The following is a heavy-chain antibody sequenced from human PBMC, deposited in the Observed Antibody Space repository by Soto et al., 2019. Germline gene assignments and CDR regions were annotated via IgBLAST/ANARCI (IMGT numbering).Heavy chain of an antibody. J-gene: IGHJ6*02. D-gene: IGHD2-15*01. CDR1: GLTFSSHW. CDR3: AIYSGV. Sequence: GGSLRLSCAASGLTFSSHWMHWVRQAPGKGLVWVSHINGDGSTTRYADSVKGRLTISRDNAKNTLYLQMNSLRAEDTAVYYCAIYSGVWGQGTTVTVSS. CDR2: INGDGSTT. V-gene: IGHV3-74*01.